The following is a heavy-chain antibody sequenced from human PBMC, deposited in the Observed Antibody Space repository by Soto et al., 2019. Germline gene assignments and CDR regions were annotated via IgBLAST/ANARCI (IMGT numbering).Heavy chain of an antibody. V-gene: IGHV3-23*01. J-gene: IGHJ1*01. Sequence: EIQLLESGGGLVQPGGSLRLSCAASGFTFSSSAMCWVRQAPGKGLEWVSSISGSGDTTYYADSVKGRFTASRDNSENTLSLQMISLRAEDTAVYYCASHSSGLLRDWGQGTLGTGSS. CDR2: ISGSGDTT. CDR1: GFTFSSSA. D-gene: IGHD6-19*01. CDR3: ASHSSGLLRD.